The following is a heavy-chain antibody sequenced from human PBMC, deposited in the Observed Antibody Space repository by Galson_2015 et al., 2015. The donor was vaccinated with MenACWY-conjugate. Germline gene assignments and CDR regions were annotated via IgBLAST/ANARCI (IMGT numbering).Heavy chain of an antibody. CDR1: GFRFSSYT. V-gene: IGHV3-30*10. D-gene: IGHD5-12*01. Sequence: SLRLSCAASGFRFSSYTFYWVRQSPGKGLEWVAVVSYDASSRYYRDSVQGRFTISRDNSKNTVSPEMSSLGPEDSAVYYCVRAEGWLRSAYDLWGQGTMVTVSS. CDR3: VRAEGWLRSAYDL. J-gene: IGHJ3*01. CDR2: VSYDASSR.